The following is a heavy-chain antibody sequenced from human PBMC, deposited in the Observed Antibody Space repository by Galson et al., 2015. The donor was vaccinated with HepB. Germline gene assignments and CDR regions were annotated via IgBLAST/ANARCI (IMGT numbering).Heavy chain of an antibody. J-gene: IGHJ2*01. CDR2: IGASGDPT. D-gene: IGHD4-17*01. Sequence: SLRLSCAASRFTFSNYAMSWVRQAPGKGLEWVSTIGASGDPTYYADSVKGRFTISRDNSKSTLCLQMNNLTVEDTAVFYCARRDGDYLGWYFDLWGRGTLVTVSS. CDR3: ARRDGDYLGWYFDL. V-gene: IGHV3-23*01. CDR1: RFTFSNYA.